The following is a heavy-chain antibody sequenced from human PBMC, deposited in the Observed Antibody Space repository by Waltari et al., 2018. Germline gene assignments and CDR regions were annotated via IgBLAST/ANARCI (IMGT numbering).Heavy chain of an antibody. V-gene: IGHV3-23*01. J-gene: IGHJ4*02. CDR1: GFNFMNFG. CDR3: GKDLHYFAADY. Sequence: EVQLLESGGGLVQPGGSLRLSCAASGFNFMNFGMIWVRQAPGKGLEWGGGVGRDYSTQYGASVKGRFTISRDNSKNTVYLEMNNLRAEDTAIYFCGKDLHYFAADYWGQGTLVTVSS. CDR2: VGRDYST. D-gene: IGHD3-9*01.